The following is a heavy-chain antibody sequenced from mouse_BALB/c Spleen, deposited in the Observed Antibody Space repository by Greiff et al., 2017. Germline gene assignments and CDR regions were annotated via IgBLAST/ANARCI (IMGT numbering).Heavy chain of an antibody. V-gene: IGHV1-54*03. D-gene: IGHD2-10*02. Sequence: QVQLQQSGAELVRPGTSVKVSCKASRYAFTNYLIEWVKQRPGQGLEWIGVINPGSGGTNYNEKFKGKATLTADKSSSTAYMQLSSLTSDDSAVYFCARAGYGNYAAWFAYWGQGTLVTVSA. CDR3: ARAGYGNYAAWFAY. J-gene: IGHJ3*01. CDR2: INPGSGGT. CDR1: RYAFTNYL.